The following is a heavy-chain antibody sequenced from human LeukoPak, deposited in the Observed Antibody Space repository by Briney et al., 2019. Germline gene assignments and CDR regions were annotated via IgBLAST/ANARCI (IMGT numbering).Heavy chain of an antibody. CDR3: AREGPPHNMVRRIRWFDP. Sequence: ASVKVSCKASGYTFTGYYMHWVRQAPGQGLEWMGWINPNSGGTNYAQKFQGRVTMTRDTSISTAYMELSRLRSDDTAVYYCAREGPPHNMVRRIRWFDPWGQGTLVTVSS. CDR1: GYTFTGYY. D-gene: IGHD3-10*01. J-gene: IGHJ5*02. V-gene: IGHV1-2*02. CDR2: INPNSGGT.